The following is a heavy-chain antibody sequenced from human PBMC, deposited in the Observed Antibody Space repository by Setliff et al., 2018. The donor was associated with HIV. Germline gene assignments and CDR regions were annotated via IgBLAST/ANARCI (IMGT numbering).Heavy chain of an antibody. V-gene: IGHV3-30*04. D-gene: IGHD4-17*01. CDR3: ARDWLDYRILDH. Sequence: SCKASGYTFNNYAIHWVRQAPGKGLEWVAIISYDGNNKYYADSVKGRFTISRDNSKNTLYLQMNSLRAEDTAVYYCARDWLDYRILDHWGQGTLVTVSS. CDR2: ISYDGNNK. CDR1: GYTFNNYA. J-gene: IGHJ4*02.